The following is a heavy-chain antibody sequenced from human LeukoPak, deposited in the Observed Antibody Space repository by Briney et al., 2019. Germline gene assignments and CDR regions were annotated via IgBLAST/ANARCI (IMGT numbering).Heavy chain of an antibody. CDR2: IYTSGST. D-gene: IGHD3-16*02. CDR1: GGSISSGSYY. J-gene: IGHJ3*02. V-gene: IGHV4-61*02. Sequence: SEILSLTCTVSGGSISSGSYYWSWIRQPAGKGLEWIGRIYTSGSTNYNPSLKSRVTISVDTSKNQFSLKLSSVTAADTAVYYCARLPFRGELSFAFDIWGQGTMVTVSS. CDR3: ARLPFRGELSFAFDI.